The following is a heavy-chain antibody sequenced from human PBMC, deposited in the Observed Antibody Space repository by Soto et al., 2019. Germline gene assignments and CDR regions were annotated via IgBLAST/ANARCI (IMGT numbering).Heavy chain of an antibody. CDR2: ISYDGSNK. D-gene: IGHD3-22*01. CDR3: AKGYYDSSGYPLGLFDY. J-gene: IGHJ4*02. V-gene: IGHV3-30*18. CDR1: GFTFSSYG. Sequence: QVQLVESGGGVVQPGRSLRLSCAASGFTFSSYGMHWVRQAPGKGLEWVAVISYDGSNKYYADSVKGRFTISRDNSKNTLYLQMNSLRAEDTAVYYCAKGYYDSSGYPLGLFDYWGQGTLVTVSS.